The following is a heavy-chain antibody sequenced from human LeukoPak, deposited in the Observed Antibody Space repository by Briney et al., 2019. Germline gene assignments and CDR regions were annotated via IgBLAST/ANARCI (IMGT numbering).Heavy chain of an antibody. Sequence: PSETLSLTCSVSGDSITGYSWSWIRQTPGKGLEWIGYIYYNGDTHYNPSRNSRLSMSVDTPKKQFSLNLRSVTAADTAVYYCVRGPYGSSISNWFDPWGQGLLVTVSS. J-gene: IGHJ5*02. V-gene: IGHV4-59*01. CDR1: GDSITGYS. CDR3: VRGPYGSSISNWFDP. D-gene: IGHD3-10*01. CDR2: IYYNGDT.